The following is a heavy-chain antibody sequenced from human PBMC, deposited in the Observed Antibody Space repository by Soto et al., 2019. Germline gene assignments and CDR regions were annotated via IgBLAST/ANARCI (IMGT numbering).Heavy chain of an antibody. V-gene: IGHV2-5*01. CDR2: ST. Sequence: SGPTLVNPTQTLTLTCTVSGFSLTTRGMTLGWIRQPPGKAPEWLALSTQYSPSLQSRLTFTEDTSKNQVVLTMTNMDPVDTASYYCTLRQDTSRGPIYWGQGIMVTVSS. CDR1: GFSLTTRGMT. CDR3: TLRQDTSRGPIY. D-gene: IGHD6-13*01. J-gene: IGHJ4*02.